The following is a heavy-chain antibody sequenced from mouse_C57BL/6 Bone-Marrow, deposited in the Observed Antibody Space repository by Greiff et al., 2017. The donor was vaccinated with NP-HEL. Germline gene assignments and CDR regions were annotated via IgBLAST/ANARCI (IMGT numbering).Heavy chain of an antibody. V-gene: IGHV1-82*01. D-gene: IGHD1-1*01. J-gene: IGHJ1*03. Sequence: QVQLQQSGPELVKPGASVKISCKASGYAFSSSWMNWVKQRPGKGLEWIGRIYPGDGDTNYNGKFKGKATLTADKSSSTAYMQLSSLTSEDSAVYFCARPDYYGSSSYWYFDVWGTGTTVTVSS. CDR1: GYAFSSSW. CDR3: ARPDYYGSSSYWYFDV. CDR2: IYPGDGDT.